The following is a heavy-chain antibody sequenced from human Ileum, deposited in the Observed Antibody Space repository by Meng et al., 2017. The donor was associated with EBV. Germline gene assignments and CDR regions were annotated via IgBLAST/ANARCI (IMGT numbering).Heavy chain of an antibody. Sequence: DVQGMGPGGGLVQPWGSRGLSFSAFGFTLSGYWVHWVRQAPGKGLVWVSRINPDGSVINYADSVKGRFTISRDNAKNTVYLQMNNLRADDTAVYYCAKDCFGDKDSWGQGTLVTVSS. V-gene: IGHV3-74*01. CDR3: AKDCFGDKDS. J-gene: IGHJ4*02. D-gene: IGHD2-21*01. CDR1: GFTLSGYW. CDR2: INPDGSVI.